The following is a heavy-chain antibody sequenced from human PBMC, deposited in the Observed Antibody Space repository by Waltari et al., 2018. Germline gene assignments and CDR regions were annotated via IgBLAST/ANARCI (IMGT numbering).Heavy chain of an antibody. CDR3: ARGETYYDILTGPNWFDP. V-gene: IGHV1-2*06. CDR1: GYTFTGYY. D-gene: IGHD3-9*01. CDR2: INPNSGGT. Sequence: QVQLVQSGAEVKKPGASVKVSCKASGYTFTGYYMHWVRQAPGHGLEWMGRINPNSGGTNYAQKCQGRVTMTRDTSISTAYMELSRLRSDDTAVYYGARGETYYDILTGPNWFDPWGQGTLVTVSS. J-gene: IGHJ5*02.